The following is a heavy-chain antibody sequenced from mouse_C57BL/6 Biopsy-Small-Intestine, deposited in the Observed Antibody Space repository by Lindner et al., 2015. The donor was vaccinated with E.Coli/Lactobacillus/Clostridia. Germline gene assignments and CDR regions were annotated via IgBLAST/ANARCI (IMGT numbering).Heavy chain of an antibody. D-gene: IGHD2-3*01. CDR1: GYSFTGYY. J-gene: IGHJ3*01. Sequence: VQLQESGPELVKPGASVKISCKASGYSFTGYYMNWVMQSPEKSLELIGEINPSTGGTTYNQKFKAKATLTVDKSSDTAYMQLKSLTSEDSAVYYCARSDDGSFAYWGQGTLVTVS. V-gene: IGHV1-42*01. CDR3: ARSDDGSFAY. CDR2: INPSTGGT.